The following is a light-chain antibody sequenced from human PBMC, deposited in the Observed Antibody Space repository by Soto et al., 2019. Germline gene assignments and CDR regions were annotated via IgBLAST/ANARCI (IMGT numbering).Light chain of an antibody. V-gene: IGLV1-40*01. J-gene: IGLJ2*01. CDR3: QSYDSSLSGVV. CDR1: SSNIGAGYD. CDR2: GNS. Sequence: QSALTQPASVSGAPGQRVTISCTGSSSNIGAGYDVHWYQQLPGTAPKLLIYGNSNRPSGVPDRFSGSKSGTSASLAITGIQAEDEADYYCQSYDSSLSGVVFGGGSKVTVL.